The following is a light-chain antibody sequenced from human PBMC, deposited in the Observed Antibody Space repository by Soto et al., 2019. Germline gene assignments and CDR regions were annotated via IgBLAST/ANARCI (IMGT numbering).Light chain of an antibody. V-gene: IGLV4-60*03. J-gene: IGLJ7*01. CDR1: SGHSTYT. CDR3: ETWDSNTHTV. Sequence: QLVLTQSSSASASLGSSVKLTCTLSSGHSTYTIAWHQQQPGKAPRYLMKIERSGSYNKGSGVPDRFSGSSSGADRYLTISNLQSEDEADYYCETWDSNTHTVFGGGTPLTVL. CDR2: IERSGSY.